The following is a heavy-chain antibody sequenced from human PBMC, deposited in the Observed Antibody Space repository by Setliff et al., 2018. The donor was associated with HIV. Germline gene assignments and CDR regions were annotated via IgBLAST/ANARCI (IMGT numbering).Heavy chain of an antibody. CDR3: ARVGANCSGGSCYSLGHDY. D-gene: IGHD2-15*01. CDR2: INHSGST. Sequence: SETLSLTCAVYGGSFSGYYWSWIRQPPGRGLEWIGEINHSGSTNYNPSLKSRVTISVDTSKNQFSLKLSSVTAADTAVYYCARVGANCSGGSCYSLGHDYWGQGTLVTVSS. V-gene: IGHV4-34*01. J-gene: IGHJ4*02. CDR1: GGSFSGYY.